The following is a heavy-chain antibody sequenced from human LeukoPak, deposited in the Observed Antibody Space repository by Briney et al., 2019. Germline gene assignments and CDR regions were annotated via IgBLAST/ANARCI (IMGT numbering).Heavy chain of an antibody. D-gene: IGHD5-12*01. Sequence: RPGGSLRLSCAASEFDFSSHAMTWVCQAPGKGLEWVSTISISGSKTYYADSVRGRFTISRDNSKNTLYLHMDSLRAEDTAVYYCAKDHVQSWPATDYWGQGTLVTVSS. CDR3: AKDHVQSWPATDY. V-gene: IGHV3-23*01. J-gene: IGHJ4*02. CDR2: ISISGSKT. CDR1: EFDFSSHA.